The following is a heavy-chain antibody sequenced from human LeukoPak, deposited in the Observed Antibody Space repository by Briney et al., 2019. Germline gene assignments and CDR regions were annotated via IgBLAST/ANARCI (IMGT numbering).Heavy chain of an antibody. CDR1: GFSLSTSGMC. Sequence: SAPTLVNPTPTLTLTCTFSGFSLSTSGMCVSWIRQTQGKALEWLARIDWDDDKYFRTSLKTRLTISKDTSKNQVVLTMANMDPVDTATYYCAHSYNSGWIPFDYWGQGTLVTVSS. J-gene: IGHJ4*02. CDR3: AHSYNSGWIPFDY. CDR2: IDWDDDK. V-gene: IGHV2-70*12. D-gene: IGHD6-19*01.